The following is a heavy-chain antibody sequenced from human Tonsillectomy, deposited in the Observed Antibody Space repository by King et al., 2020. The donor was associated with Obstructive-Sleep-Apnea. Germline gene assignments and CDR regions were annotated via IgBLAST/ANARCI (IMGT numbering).Heavy chain of an antibody. Sequence: QLVQSGAEVQKPGASVKVSCKASGYTFTGHYMHWVRQAPGQGLEWMGWINPNSGGTNCAQKFQGWVTMTRDTSISTAYMELSRLRSDDTAVYYCAREIAPAGTREAFDLWGQGTMVIVSS. CDR3: AREIAPAGTREAFDL. CDR2: INPNSGGT. J-gene: IGHJ3*01. CDR1: GYTFTGHY. V-gene: IGHV1-2*04. D-gene: IGHD6-13*01.